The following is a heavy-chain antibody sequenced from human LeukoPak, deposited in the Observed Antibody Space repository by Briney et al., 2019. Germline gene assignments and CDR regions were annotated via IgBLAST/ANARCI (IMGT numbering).Heavy chain of an antibody. CDR2: ISSSSSTI. Sequence: GGSLRLSCAASGFTFSSHSMNWVRQAPGKGLEWVSYISSSSSTIYYADSVKGRFTISRDNAKNSLYLQMNSLRAEDTAVYYCARDDVSRGYDFWSGSPTYYYGMDVWGQGTTVTVSS. J-gene: IGHJ6*02. CDR3: ARDDVSRGYDFWSGSPTYYYGMDV. CDR1: GFTFSSHS. V-gene: IGHV3-48*04. D-gene: IGHD3-3*01.